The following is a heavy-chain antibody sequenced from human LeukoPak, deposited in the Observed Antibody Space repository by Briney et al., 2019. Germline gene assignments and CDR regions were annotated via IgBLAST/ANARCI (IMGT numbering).Heavy chain of an antibody. D-gene: IGHD3-9*01. V-gene: IGHV4-59*01. CDR1: GGSISSYY. CDR3: ARESHYDILTLDI. Sequence: SETLSLTCTVSGGSISSYYWSWIRQPPGKGRGWIGYIYYSGSTNYNPSLQSRVTLSVDTSKNQFSLKLSSVTAADTAVYYCARESHYDILTLDIWGQGTVVTVSS. CDR2: IYYSGST. J-gene: IGHJ3*02.